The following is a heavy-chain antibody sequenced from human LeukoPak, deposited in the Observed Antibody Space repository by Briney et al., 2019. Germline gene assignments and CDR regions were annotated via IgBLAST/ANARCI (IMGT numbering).Heavy chain of an antibody. Sequence: ASVKVSCKASGYTFTSYAMNWVRQAPGQGLEWMGWINTDTGNPTYAQGFTGRFVFSLDTSVSTAYLQISSLKAEDTAVYYCARNLRYCTNGVCYNFDYWGQGTLVTVSS. J-gene: IGHJ4*02. CDR1: GYTFTSYA. V-gene: IGHV7-4-1*02. CDR3: ARNLRYCTNGVCYNFDY. D-gene: IGHD2-8*01. CDR2: INTDTGNP.